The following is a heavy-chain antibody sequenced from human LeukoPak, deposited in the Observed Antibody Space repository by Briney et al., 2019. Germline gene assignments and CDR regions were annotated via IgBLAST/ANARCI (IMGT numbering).Heavy chain of an antibody. CDR3: ASSRCSSTSCPLDY. V-gene: IGHV3-30*04. CDR1: GFTFSSYA. Sequence: RGSLRLSCAASGFTFSSYAMHWVRQAPGRGLEWVAVISYDGSNKYYADSVKGRFTISRDNSKNTLYLQMNSLRAEDTAVYYCASSRCSSTSCPLDYWGQGTLVIVSS. D-gene: IGHD2-2*01. J-gene: IGHJ4*02. CDR2: ISYDGSNK.